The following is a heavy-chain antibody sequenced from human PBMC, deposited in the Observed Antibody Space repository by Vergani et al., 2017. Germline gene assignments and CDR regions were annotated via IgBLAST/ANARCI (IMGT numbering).Heavy chain of an antibody. Sequence: QVQLQQWGAGLLKPSETLSLTCAVYGGSSSGYYWSWSRQPPGKGLEWIGEINHSGSTNYNPSLKSRVTISVDTSKNQFSLKLSSVTAADTAVYYCARGNSSGWYGYWGQGTLVTVSS. D-gene: IGHD6-19*01. CDR1: GGSSSGYY. CDR3: ARGNSSGWYGY. V-gene: IGHV4-34*01. CDR2: INHSGST. J-gene: IGHJ4*02.